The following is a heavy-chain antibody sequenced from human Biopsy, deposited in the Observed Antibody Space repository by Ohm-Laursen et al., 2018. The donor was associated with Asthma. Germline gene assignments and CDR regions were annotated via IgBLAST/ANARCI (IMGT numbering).Heavy chain of an antibody. D-gene: IGHD4-17*01. V-gene: IGHV4-30-4*01. Sequence: SQTLSLTCRVSGGYTGSSDHHWAWIRQAPGKGLEWIGFVFWSGSTHYSRSLERRVSISIDTATNEFSMKLWSVTPADPAVYFCARVVSYGDIYFGIDVWGPGNTVAVS. J-gene: IGHJ6*02. CDR1: GGYTGSSDHH. CDR2: VFWSGST. CDR3: ARVVSYGDIYFGIDV.